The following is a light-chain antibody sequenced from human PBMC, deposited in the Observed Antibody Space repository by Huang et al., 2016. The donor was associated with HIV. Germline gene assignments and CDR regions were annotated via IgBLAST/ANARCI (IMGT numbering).Light chain of an antibody. CDR2: DAS. V-gene: IGKV3-11*01. Sequence: EIVLTQSPATLSLSPGERVTLSCRASQSVSSYLARYQQKPGQAPRLLIHDASNRATGVPARFSGSGSGTDFSLTISSLEPEDFAVYYCQQRSNWPPTFGGGTKVEIK. CDR1: QSVSSY. J-gene: IGKJ4*01. CDR3: QQRSNWPPT.